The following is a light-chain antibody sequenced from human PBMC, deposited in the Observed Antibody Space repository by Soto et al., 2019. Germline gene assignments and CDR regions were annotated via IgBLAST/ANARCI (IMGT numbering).Light chain of an antibody. V-gene: IGKV3-20*01. CDR2: GAS. CDR3: QQYGSSPRT. J-gene: IGKJ1*01. CDR1: QSVTSSY. Sequence: EIELTQSPGTLSLSPGERATLSCRASQSVTSSYLAWYQHKPGQAPRLLIYGASTRATGIPDRFSGSGSGTDFTLTISRLEPEDFVVYYCQQYGSSPRTFGQGTKVEIK.